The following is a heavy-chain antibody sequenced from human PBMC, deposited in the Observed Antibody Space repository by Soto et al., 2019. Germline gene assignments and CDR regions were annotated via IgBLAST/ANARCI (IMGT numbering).Heavy chain of an antibody. J-gene: IGHJ4*02. D-gene: IGHD6-19*01. CDR3: ARALSSGWANYFNY. CDR2: IYRDGST. Sequence: GGSLRLSCAASGFTVSSNYMSWVRQAPGKGLEWVSVIYRDGSTNYADSVKGRLTISRDNSKNTLYLQMNSLRAEDTAVYYCARALSSGWANYFNYWGQGTLVTVS. V-gene: IGHV3-53*01. CDR1: GFTVSSNY.